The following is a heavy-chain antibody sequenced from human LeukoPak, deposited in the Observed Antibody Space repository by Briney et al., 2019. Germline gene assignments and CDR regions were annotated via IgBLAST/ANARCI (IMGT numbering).Heavy chain of an antibody. CDR3: ARSFGSGSFRRLLDY. CDR2: IKQDGSEK. D-gene: IGHD3-10*01. J-gene: IGHJ4*02. V-gene: IGHV3-7*01. Sequence: GGSLRLSCAASGFTFSSYWMSWVRQAPGKGLEWVANIKQDGSEKYYVDSVKGRFTISRDNAKNSLYLQMNSLRAEDTAVYYCARSFGSGSFRRLLDYWGQGSLVTVSS. CDR1: GFTFSSYW.